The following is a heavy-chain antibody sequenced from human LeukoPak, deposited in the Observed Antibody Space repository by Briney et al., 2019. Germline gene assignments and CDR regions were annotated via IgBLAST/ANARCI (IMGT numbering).Heavy chain of an antibody. CDR3: ARLYSSSWYANNWFDP. CDR2: IYHSGST. V-gene: IGHV4-38-2*01. D-gene: IGHD6-13*01. CDR1: GYSISSGYY. Sequence: TSETLSPTCAVSGYSISSGYYWGWIRQPPGKGLEWIGSIYHSGSTYYNPSLKSRVTISVDTSKNQFSLKLSSVTAADTAVYYCARLYSSSWYANNWFDPWGQGTLVTVSS. J-gene: IGHJ5*02.